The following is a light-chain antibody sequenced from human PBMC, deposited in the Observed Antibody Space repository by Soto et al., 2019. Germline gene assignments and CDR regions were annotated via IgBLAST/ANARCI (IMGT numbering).Light chain of an antibody. CDR3: QQYHNWPPQYT. CDR2: GAS. Sequence: EIVMTQSPATLSVSPGERATVSCRASQTVSSNLAWYQQKLGQAPRLLIHGASTRVTGVPARFSGGGSGTEFTLTISSLQSEDFAVYYCQQYHNWPPQYTFGQGTKLQIK. J-gene: IGKJ2*01. V-gene: IGKV3-15*01. CDR1: QTVSSN.